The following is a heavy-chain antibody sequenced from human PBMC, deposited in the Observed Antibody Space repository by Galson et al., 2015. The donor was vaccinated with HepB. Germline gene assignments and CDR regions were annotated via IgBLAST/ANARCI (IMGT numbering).Heavy chain of an antibody. J-gene: IGHJ5*02. D-gene: IGHD6-13*01. CDR2: ISAYNGNT. Sequence: SVKVSCKASGYTFTSYGISWVRQAPGQGLEWMGWISAYNGNTNYAQKLQGRVTMTTDTSTSTAYMELRSLRSDDTAVYYCARVTVEQQRTPTNWFDPWGQGTLVTVSS. CDR3: ARVTVEQQRTPTNWFDP. V-gene: IGHV1-18*01. CDR1: GYTFTSYG.